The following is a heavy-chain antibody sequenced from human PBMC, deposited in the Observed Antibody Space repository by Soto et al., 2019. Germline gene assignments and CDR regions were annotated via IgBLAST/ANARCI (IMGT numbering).Heavy chain of an antibody. CDR1: GGSISSYY. CDR2: IYYSGST. J-gene: IGHJ4*02. D-gene: IGHD3-9*01. CDR3: ARGHLVIMDRYFDY. Sequence: PSETLSLTCTVSGGSISSYYWSWIRQPPGKGLEWIGYIYYSGSTNYNPSLKSRVTISVDTSKNQFSLKLSSVTAADTAVYYCARGHLVIMDRYFDYWGQGTLVTVSS. V-gene: IGHV4-59*01.